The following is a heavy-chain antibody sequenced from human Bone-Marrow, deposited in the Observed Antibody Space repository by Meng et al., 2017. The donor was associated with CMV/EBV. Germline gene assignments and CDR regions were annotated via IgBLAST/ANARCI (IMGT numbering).Heavy chain of an antibody. CDR3: GRGGDFNCMDV. V-gene: IGHV3-53*01. J-gene: IGHJ6*02. D-gene: IGHD3-16*01. CDR1: GFSVTDNY. Sequence: GESLKISCAASGFSVTDNYMTWVRQAPGKGLEWVSVIYSLGTTYYADSVKGRRTISRDTAKNTVLLQMNSLRAEDTAVYYCGRGGDFNCMDVWGQGTTVTVSS. CDR2: IYSLGTT.